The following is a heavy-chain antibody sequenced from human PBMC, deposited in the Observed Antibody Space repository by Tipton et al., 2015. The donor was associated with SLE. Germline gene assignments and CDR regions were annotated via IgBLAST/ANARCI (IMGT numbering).Heavy chain of an antibody. V-gene: IGHV3-74*01. Sequence: SLRLSCAASGFRFSDYWMHWVRQAPGKGLVWVSRINSDGRITNYADSVKGRFTISRDNAKNTLYLQINSLRAEDTAVYYCASGYGVYWRDAAYYYYGMDVWGQGTTATVSS. CDR2: INSDGRIT. J-gene: IGHJ6*02. CDR3: ASGYGVYWRDAAYYYYGMDV. CDR1: GFRFSDYW. D-gene: IGHD4-17*01.